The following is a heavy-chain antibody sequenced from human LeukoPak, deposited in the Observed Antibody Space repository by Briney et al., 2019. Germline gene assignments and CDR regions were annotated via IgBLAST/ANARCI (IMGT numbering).Heavy chain of an antibody. D-gene: IGHD2-15*01. V-gene: IGHV4-34*01. CDR1: GGSFSGYY. CDR2: INHSGST. CDR3: ARSYYCSGGSCYSALDY. Sequence: PSETLSLTCAVYGGSFSGYYWSWIRQPPGKGLEWIGEINHSGSTNYNPSLKSRVTISVDTSKNQFSLKLSSVTAADTAVYYCARSYYCSGGSCYSALDYWGQGTLVTVSS. J-gene: IGHJ4*02.